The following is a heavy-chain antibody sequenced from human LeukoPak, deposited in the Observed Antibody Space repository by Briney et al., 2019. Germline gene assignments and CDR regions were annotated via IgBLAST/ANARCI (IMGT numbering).Heavy chain of an antibody. V-gene: IGHV5-51*01. J-gene: IGHJ4*02. CDR2: IYPADSDT. D-gene: IGHD3-22*01. CDR3: ARQPRGSGYGDY. CDR1: GYSFTNYW. Sequence: GESLKISCKGSGYSFTNYWIGWVRPMPGKGLEWMGIIYPADSDTRYSPSFQGQVTISVDKSISTAYLQWSSLRASDTAMYYCARQPRGSGYGDYWGQGTLVTVSS.